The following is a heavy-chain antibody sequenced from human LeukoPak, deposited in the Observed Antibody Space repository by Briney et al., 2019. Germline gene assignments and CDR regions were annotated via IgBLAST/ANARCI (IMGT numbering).Heavy chain of an antibody. D-gene: IGHD1-1*01. CDR1: GGSISSYY. CDR2: IYSSGST. J-gene: IGHJ4*02. CDR3: ARHVGVHLWSLYFDY. V-gene: IGHV4-59*08. Sequence: SETLSLTCIVSGGSISSYYWSWIRQPPGKGLEWIGYIYSSGSTDYNPSLKSRATISLDTSNHQFSLKLTSVTAADTAVYYCARHVGVHLWSLYFDYWGQGSLVTVSS.